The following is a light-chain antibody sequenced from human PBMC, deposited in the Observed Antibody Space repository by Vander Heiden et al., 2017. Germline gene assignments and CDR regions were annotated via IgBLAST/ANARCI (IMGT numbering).Light chain of an antibody. Sequence: TELTHPPSFLSASIGDRVTITCRVSESISSFLAWYQQKPGKAPNLLIYAASTLQSGVPSRFSGSGSGTHFTLTTSCLQPEDFATYYCQQSYSSPRTFGQGTQVEIK. CDR3: QQSYSSPRT. CDR1: ESISSF. V-gene: IGKV1-39*01. CDR2: AAS. J-gene: IGKJ1*01.